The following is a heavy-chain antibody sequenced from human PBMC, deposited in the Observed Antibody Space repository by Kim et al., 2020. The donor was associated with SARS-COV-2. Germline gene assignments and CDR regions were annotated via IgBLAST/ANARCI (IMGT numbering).Heavy chain of an antibody. CDR3: ARDQDWAARIAVAAGAFDY. D-gene: IGHD6-19*01. CDR1: GFTFSSYG. V-gene: IGHV3-33*05. Sequence: GGSLRLSCAASGFTFSSYGMHWVRQAPGKGLEWVAVISYDGSNKYYADSVKGRFTISRDNSKNTLYLQMNSLRAEDTAVYYCARDQDWAARIAVAAGAFDYWGQGTLVTVSS. CDR2: ISYDGSNK. J-gene: IGHJ4*02.